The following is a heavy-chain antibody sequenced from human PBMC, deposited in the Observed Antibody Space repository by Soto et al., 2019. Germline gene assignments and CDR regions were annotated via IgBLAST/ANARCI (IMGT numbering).Heavy chain of an antibody. D-gene: IGHD3-22*01. Sequence: EVQLLESGGGLVQRGGSLRLSCVVSGFTFSTYAMSWVRQAPGKGLEWVSTITSSGGNTYYADSVKGRFTISRDNSKNTLYLPMNSLRADDTAVYYCARPMIVVVVSLFDHWGQGTLVTVSS. J-gene: IGHJ1*01. V-gene: IGHV3-23*01. CDR1: GFTFSTYA. CDR2: ITSSGGNT. CDR3: ARPMIVVVVSLFDH.